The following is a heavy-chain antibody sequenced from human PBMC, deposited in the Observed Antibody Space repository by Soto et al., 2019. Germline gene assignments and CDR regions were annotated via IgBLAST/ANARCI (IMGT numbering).Heavy chain of an antibody. V-gene: IGHV3-23*01. CDR1: GFTFSSYA. CDR2: ISASGAGT. Sequence: GGSLRLSCAASGFTFSSYAMSWVRQAPGKGLEWVSGISASGAGTYYADSVKGRFTISRDNSKNTLYLQMNSLRAEDTAVYYCAKQAPYSNSWYEIDHWGQGTLVTVSS. D-gene: IGHD6-13*01. J-gene: IGHJ4*02. CDR3: AKQAPYSNSWYEIDH.